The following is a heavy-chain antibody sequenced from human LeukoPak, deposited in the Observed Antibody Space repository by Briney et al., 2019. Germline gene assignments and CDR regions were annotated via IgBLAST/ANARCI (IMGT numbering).Heavy chain of an antibody. CDR2: IYYSGST. V-gene: IGHV4-31*03. CDR3: ARDNSSGWYSGYYYYYGMDV. CDR1: GGSISSGGYY. D-gene: IGHD6-19*01. J-gene: IGHJ6*02. Sequence: SEPLSLTCTVSGGSISSGGYYWSWIRQHPGKGLEWIGYIYYSGSTYYNPSLKSRVTISVDTSKNQFSLKLSSVTAADTAVYYCARDNSSGWYSGYYYYYGMDVWGQGTTVTVSS.